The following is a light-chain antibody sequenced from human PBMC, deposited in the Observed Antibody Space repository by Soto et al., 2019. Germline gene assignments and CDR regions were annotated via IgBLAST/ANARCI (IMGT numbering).Light chain of an antibody. Sequence: DIQMTQSPPTLSTSVGDRVTITCRASQSISNLFTCYQQKPGKAAKLLIYDASGFERGGPSRFIGSGSGTEFTLTINSLQPEDFATYYCLQHNTYPPAFGQGTKVDI. CDR2: DAS. CDR1: QSISNL. CDR3: LQHNTYPPA. V-gene: IGKV1-5*01. J-gene: IGKJ1*01.